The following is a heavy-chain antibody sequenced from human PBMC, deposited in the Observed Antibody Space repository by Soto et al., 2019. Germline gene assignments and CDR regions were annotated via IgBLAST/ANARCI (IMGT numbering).Heavy chain of an antibody. Sequence: SETLSLTCIVSVGSISSSSYYRGWIRQPPWKGLEWIGSIYYSGSTYYNPSLKSRVTISVDTSKNQFSLKLSSVTAADTAVFYCARNRASNRFQPLGQATLVIVS. D-gene: IGHD5-12*01. CDR2: IYYSGST. J-gene: IGHJ5*02. CDR3: ARNRASNRFQP. V-gene: IGHV4-39*01. CDR1: VGSISSSSYY.